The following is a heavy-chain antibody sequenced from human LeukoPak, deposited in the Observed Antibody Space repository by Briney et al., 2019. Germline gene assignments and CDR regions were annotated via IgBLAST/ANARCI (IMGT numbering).Heavy chain of an antibody. CDR1: GYSISSGYY. D-gene: IGHD3-10*01. CDR3: ARDSPYYYGSGSATYYMDV. Sequence: PSETLSLTCTVSGYSISSGYYWGWIRQPPGKGLEWIGYIYYSGSTNYIPSLKSRVTISVETSKNQFSLKLSSVTAADTAVYYCARDSPYYYGSGSATYYMDVWGKGTTVTISS. V-gene: IGHV4-61*01. J-gene: IGHJ6*03. CDR2: IYYSGST.